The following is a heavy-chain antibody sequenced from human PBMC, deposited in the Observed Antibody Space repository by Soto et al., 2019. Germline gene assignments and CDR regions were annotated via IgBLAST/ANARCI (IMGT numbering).Heavy chain of an antibody. CDR3: AASSAIAAAGYFKF. Sequence: SLKVSCKSSFDLFTSHALMCVRPAPGQGLEWMGRISPLFSTTNYAQKFQGRVTIGADELTTVVYLEVNNLESDDSAIYYCAASSAIAAAGYFKFWGQGTRVNVSA. D-gene: IGHD6-13*01. V-gene: IGHV1-69*01. J-gene: IGHJ4*02. CDR1: FDLFTSHA. CDR2: ISPLFSTT.